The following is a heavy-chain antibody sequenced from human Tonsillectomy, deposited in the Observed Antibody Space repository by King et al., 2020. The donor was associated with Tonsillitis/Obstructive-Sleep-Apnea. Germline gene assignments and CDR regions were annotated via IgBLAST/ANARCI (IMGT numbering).Heavy chain of an antibody. D-gene: IGHD4-17*01. J-gene: IGHJ4*02. CDR3: ARDPDYADY. V-gene: IGHV3-7*03. Sequence: QLVQSGGGLVQPGGSLRLSCAASGFTFSSYWMSWVRQAPGKGLEWVANIEQDGSEKYYVDSVKGRFAISRDNAKNSLYLQMNSLRAEDTSVYYCARDPDYADYWGQGTLVTVSS. CDR2: IEQDGSEK. CDR1: GFTFSSYW.